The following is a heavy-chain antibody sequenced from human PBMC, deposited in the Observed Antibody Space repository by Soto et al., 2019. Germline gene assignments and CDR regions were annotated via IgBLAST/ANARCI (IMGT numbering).Heavy chain of an antibody. J-gene: IGHJ4*02. Sequence: GESQAVSGKASGYIFIDYWIGWVRQIPGKGLEWMGIVYPRDSDTRYSPSFQGQVTISADRSTGTAFLQWRSLKASDTALYYCARPPLPGYSIHFNSWGQGTLVTAP. V-gene: IGHV5-51*01. CDR1: GYIFIDYW. D-gene: IGHD2-15*01. CDR2: VYPRDSDT. CDR3: ARPPLPGYSIHFNS.